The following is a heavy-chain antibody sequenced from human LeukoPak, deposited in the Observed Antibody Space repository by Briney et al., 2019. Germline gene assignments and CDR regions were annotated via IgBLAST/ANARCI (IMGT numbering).Heavy chain of an antibody. CDR1: GFTFTSSA. V-gene: IGHV1-58*01. J-gene: IGHJ1*01. CDR2: IVVGSGNT. D-gene: IGHD3/OR15-3a*01. Sequence: SVKVSCKASGFTFTSSAVQWVRQARGQRLEWIGWIVVGSGNTNYAQKFQERVTITRDMSTSTAYMELSSLRSEDTAVYYCAAGSDFWTRRKYFQHWGQGTLVTVSS. CDR3: AAGSDFWTRRKYFQH.